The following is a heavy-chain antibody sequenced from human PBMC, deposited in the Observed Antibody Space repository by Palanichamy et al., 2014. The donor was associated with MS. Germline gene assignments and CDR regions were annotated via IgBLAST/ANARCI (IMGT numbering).Heavy chain of an antibody. J-gene: IGHJ4*02. CDR2: IKSKIDGGTT. CDR1: GFTFSNAW. V-gene: IGHV3-15*01. CDR3: TTIGWGDTHIDY. Sequence: EVHLVESGGGLVKPGGSLRLSCAASGFTFSNAWTSWVRQAPGKGLEWVGRIKSKIDGGTTDYAAPVRGRFTISRDDSKNTLFLQMNSLKTEDTAVYYCTTIGWGDTHIDYWGQGTLATVSS. D-gene: IGHD2-21*02.